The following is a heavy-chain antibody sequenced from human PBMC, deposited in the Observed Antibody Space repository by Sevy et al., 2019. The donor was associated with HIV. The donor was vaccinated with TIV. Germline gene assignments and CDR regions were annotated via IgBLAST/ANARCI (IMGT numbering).Heavy chain of an antibody. V-gene: IGHV3-7*01. CDR1: GFTFSIDW. CDR3: ARYREWLATGWFDP. J-gene: IGHJ5*02. D-gene: IGHD6-19*01. Sequence: GGSLRLSCAASGFTFSIDWMSWVRQAPGKGLEWVAKIKQDGSEKYNVDSVKGRFTISRDNAKNSLYLQMNSLRAEDTAVYYCARYREWLATGWFDPWGQGTLVTVSS. CDR2: IKQDGSEK.